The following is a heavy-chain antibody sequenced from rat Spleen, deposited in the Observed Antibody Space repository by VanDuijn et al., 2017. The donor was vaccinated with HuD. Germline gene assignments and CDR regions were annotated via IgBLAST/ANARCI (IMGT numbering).Heavy chain of an antibody. V-gene: IGHV5-7*01. D-gene: IGHD2-6*01. CDR1: GFTFSDYN. Sequence: EVQLVESGGGLVQPGRSLKLSCVASGFTFSDYNMAWVRQAPKKGLEWVATISYDGSSTYYRESVKGRFTISRDNAKSTLYLQMDSLRSEDTATYYCARAPIGDFDYWGQGVMVTVSS. J-gene: IGHJ2*01. CDR3: ARAPIGDFDY. CDR2: ISYDGSST.